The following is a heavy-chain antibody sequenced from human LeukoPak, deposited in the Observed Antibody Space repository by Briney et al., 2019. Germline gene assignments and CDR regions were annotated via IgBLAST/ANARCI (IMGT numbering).Heavy chain of an antibody. J-gene: IGHJ4*02. CDR2: IKTKTDGGTT. D-gene: IGHD5-24*01. CDR3: AKVQGMATILPPFHY. CDR1: GFTFSNAW. V-gene: IGHV3-15*05. Sequence: PGGSLRLSCAASGFTFSNAWMSWVRQAPGKGLEWVGRIKTKTDGGTTNFAAPVKARFSISREDSKNTLFLQMNGLKTEDTAVYYCAKVQGMATILPPFHYWGQGTLVTVSS.